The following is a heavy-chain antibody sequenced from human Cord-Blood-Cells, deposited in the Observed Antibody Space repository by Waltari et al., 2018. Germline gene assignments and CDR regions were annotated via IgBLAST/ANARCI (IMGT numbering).Heavy chain of an antibody. CDR1: GGTFSSYA. V-gene: IGHV1-69*01. CDR2: IIPIFGTA. Sequence: QVQLVQSGAEVKKPGSSVKVSCKASGGTFSSYAISWVRQAPGQGLEWMGGIIPIFGTANYEQKFQGRVTSTADESTSTAYMELSSLRSEDTAVYYCARVDLYYDSSGYYSYYFDYWGQGTLVTVSS. CDR3: ARVDLYYDSSGYYSYYFDY. J-gene: IGHJ4*02. D-gene: IGHD3-22*01.